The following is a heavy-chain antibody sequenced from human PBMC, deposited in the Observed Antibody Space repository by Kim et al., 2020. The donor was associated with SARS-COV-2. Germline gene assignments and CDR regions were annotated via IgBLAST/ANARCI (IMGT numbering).Heavy chain of an antibody. V-gene: IGHV4-4*02. CDR1: GGSISSSNW. D-gene: IGHD6-13*01. J-gene: IGHJ6*02. CDR2: IYHSGST. CDR3: AREGSSWSTPRYYYYYGMDV. Sequence: SETLSLTCAVSGGSISSSNWWSWVRQPPGKGLEWIGEIYHSGSTNYNPSLKSRVTISVDKSKNQFSLKLSSVTAADTAVYYCAREGSSWSTPRYYYYYGMDVWGQGTTVTVSS.